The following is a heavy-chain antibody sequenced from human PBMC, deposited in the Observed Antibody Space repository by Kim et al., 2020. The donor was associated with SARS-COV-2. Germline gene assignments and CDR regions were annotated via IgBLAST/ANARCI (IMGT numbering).Heavy chain of an antibody. V-gene: IGHV3-23*01. D-gene: IGHD2-2*01. Sequence: GGSLRLSCAASGFTFSSYAMSWVRQAPGKGLEWVSAISGSGGSTYYADPVKGRFTISRDNSKNTLYLQMNSLRAEDTAVYYCAKDGRSTQTYYYYMDVWGKGTTVTVSS. J-gene: IGHJ6*03. CDR3: AKDGRSTQTYYYYMDV. CDR2: ISGSGGST. CDR1: GFTFSSYA.